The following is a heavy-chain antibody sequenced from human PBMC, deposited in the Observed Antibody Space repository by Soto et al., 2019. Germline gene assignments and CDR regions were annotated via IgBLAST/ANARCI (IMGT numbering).Heavy chain of an antibody. CDR2: MNPNSGNT. V-gene: IGHV1-8*01. D-gene: IGHD3-10*01. J-gene: IGHJ3*02. CDR1: GYTFTSYD. Sequence: QVQLVQSGAEVKKPGASVKVSCKASGYTFTSYDINWVRQATGQGLGWMGWMNPNSGNTGYAQKFQGRVTMTRNTSISTAYMELSSVRSEDTAVYYCARGINYYDSGDEAFDIWGQGTMVTVSS. CDR3: ARGINYYDSGDEAFDI.